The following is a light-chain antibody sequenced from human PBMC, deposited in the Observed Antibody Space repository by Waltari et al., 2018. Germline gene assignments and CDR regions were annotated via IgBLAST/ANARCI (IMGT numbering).Light chain of an antibody. J-gene: IGKJ1*01. Sequence: DIVMTQSPDSLAVSLGERATINCKSSQSLIFRNNNKNYLAWYQQKPGQPPKLLFYWASSRESGVPDRFSVSGSGTDFTLTISSLQAEDVAVYYCQQYLHTLWTFGQGTRVEIK. CDR3: QQYLHTLWT. CDR1: QSLIFRNNNKNY. CDR2: WAS. V-gene: IGKV4-1*01.